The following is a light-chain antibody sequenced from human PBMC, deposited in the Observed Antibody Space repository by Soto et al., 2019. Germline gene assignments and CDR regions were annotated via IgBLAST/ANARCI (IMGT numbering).Light chain of an antibody. CDR3: QQYDDRAPYT. CDR2: GAA. Sequence: EIVMTQSPATLSVSPGDRATLSCRASQSVNINLAWYQVKPGQAPRLLIYGAATRAPGIPSWFSGSGSGTQFTLAISSLQSEDFAVYYCQQYDDRAPYTFGQGTKLEIK. CDR1: QSVNIN. V-gene: IGKV3-15*01. J-gene: IGKJ2*01.